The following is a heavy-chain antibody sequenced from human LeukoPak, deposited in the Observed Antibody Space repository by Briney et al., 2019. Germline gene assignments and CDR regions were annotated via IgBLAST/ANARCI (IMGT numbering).Heavy chain of an antibody. CDR1: GGSISSSSYY. J-gene: IGHJ6*03. CDR2: IYYSGST. CDR3: ARQRGSSRYYYYMDV. D-gene: IGHD3-10*01. Sequence: SSETLSLTCTVSGGSISSSSYYWGWIRQPPGKGLEWIVSIYYSGSTYYNPSLKPRVTISVDTSKNQFPLKLSSVTAADTAVYYCARQRGSSRYYYYMDVRGKGTTVTVSS. V-gene: IGHV4-39*01.